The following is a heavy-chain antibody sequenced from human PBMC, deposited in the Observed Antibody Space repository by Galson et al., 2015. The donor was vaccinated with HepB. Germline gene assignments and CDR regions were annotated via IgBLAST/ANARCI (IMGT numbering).Heavy chain of an antibody. CDR2: INPNGGGT. CDR1: GYNFTSYY. D-gene: IGHD4-17*01. CDR3: ARPESDYGDSHFDS. Sequence: SVKVSCKASGYNFTSYYVHWVRQAPGQGLEWMGIINPNGGGTRYAQKFQGRVTMTRDTSMSTVYMELRSLRSEGTAVYYCARPESDYGDSHFDSWGQGALVTVSS. J-gene: IGHJ4*02. V-gene: IGHV1-46*01.